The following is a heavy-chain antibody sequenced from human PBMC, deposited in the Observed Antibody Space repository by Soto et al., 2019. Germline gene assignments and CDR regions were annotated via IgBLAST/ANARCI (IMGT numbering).Heavy chain of an antibody. CDR2: INPSGGST. V-gene: IGHV1-46*01. CDR1: GYTFTSYF. Sequence: ASVKVSCKASGYTFTSYFMHWVRQAPGQGLEWMGIINPSGGSTSYAQKFQGRFTMSRDISRNTLYLQMNSLRDDDTAVYYCAKQTGPVFWGQGTLVTVSS. D-gene: IGHD3-9*01. J-gene: IGHJ4*02. CDR3: AKQTGPVF.